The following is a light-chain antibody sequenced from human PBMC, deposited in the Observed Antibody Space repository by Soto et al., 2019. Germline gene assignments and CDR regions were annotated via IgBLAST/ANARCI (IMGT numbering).Light chain of an antibody. CDR1: ISDVGGYNY. J-gene: IGLJ2*01. V-gene: IGLV2-8*01. CDR2: EVS. CDR3: SSYAGSNNLVV. Sequence: QSALTQPPSASGSPGQSVTISCTGTISDVGGYNYVSWYQQHPGKAPKLMIYEVSNRPSGVPDRFSGSKSGNTASLTVSGLQAEDEADYYCSSYAGSNNLVVFGGGTKVTVL.